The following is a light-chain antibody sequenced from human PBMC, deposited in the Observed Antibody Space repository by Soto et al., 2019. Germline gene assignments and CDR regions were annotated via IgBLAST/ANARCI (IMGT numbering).Light chain of an antibody. V-gene: IGKV3-15*01. J-gene: IGKJ1*01. CDR3: QQYNTWPLT. CDR2: GAS. CDR1: QSVSSN. Sequence: EIVMTQSPATLSVSPGERATLSCRASQSVSSNLAWYQQKPGQAPRLLIYGASARPTDIPARFSGSGSGTEFTLTISSLQSEDFGVYYCQQYNTWPLTCGQGTKVEIK.